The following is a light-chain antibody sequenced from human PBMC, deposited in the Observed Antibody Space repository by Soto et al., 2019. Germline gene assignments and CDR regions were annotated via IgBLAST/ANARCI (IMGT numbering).Light chain of an antibody. CDR2: EVS. Sequence: QSVLTQPPSASGSPGQSVTISCTGTSSDVGGYNYVSWYQQHSGKAPKLMIYEVSKRPSGVPDRFSGSKSDNTASLTVSGLQAEDEADYFCSSYTGSDAVVSGGGTKVTVL. CDR3: SSYTGSDAVV. J-gene: IGLJ2*01. V-gene: IGLV2-8*01. CDR1: SSDVGGYNY.